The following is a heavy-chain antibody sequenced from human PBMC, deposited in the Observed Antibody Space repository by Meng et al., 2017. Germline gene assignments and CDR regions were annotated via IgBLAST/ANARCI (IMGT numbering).Heavy chain of an antibody. Sequence: VQAGAGVKNPGSSGEGPGKGSGGIFRSYASSWVRQAPGQGLEWMGGIIPIFGTANYAQKFQGRVTITADESTSTAYMELSSLRSEDTAVYYCAIGVDYYDSSGSLDYWGQGTLVTVSS. J-gene: IGHJ4*02. CDR3: AIGVDYYDSSGSLDY. D-gene: IGHD3-22*01. V-gene: IGHV1-69*01. CDR2: IIPIFGTA. CDR1: GGIFRSYA.